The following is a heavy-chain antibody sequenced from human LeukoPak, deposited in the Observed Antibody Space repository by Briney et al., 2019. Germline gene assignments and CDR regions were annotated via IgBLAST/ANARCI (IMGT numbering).Heavy chain of an antibody. CDR2: TNPEGSMP. D-gene: IGHD5-12*01. CDR1: GFNFRTYW. Sequence: GGAQRLSCAASGFNFRTYWMHWVRQAPGKGLVWVSTTNPEGSMPTYADSVKGRFSISRDNAKNTLYLQMDGLRAEDTAIYYCVFFYTGLKIPHWGQGALVTVSS. CDR3: VFFYTGLKIPH. J-gene: IGHJ4*02. V-gene: IGHV3-74*01.